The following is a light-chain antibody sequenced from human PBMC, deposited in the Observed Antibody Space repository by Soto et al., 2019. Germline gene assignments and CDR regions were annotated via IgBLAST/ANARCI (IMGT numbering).Light chain of an antibody. CDR1: QRVSSN. CDR2: GAS. CDR3: QQYNNWPPTWT. V-gene: IGKV3-15*01. Sequence: EIVMTQSRATLSVSPGERATLSCRASQRVSSNLAWYQQKPGQAPRLLIYGASTRATGIPARFSGSGSGTEFTVTISSLQSEDFAVYHCQQYNNWPPTWTFGQGTKVEI. J-gene: IGKJ1*01.